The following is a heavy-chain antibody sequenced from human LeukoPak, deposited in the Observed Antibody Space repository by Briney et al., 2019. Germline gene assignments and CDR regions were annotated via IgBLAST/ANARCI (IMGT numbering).Heavy chain of an antibody. J-gene: IGHJ4*02. V-gene: IGHV3-33*01. D-gene: IGHD2-21*02. CDR2: IWYDGSNQ. CDR1: GFTFSSYG. CDR3: ARDVGGGGDCYYDY. Sequence: GGSLRLSCAASGFTFSSYGMLWVRQAPGKGLEWLAVIWYDGSNQYYADSVKGRFTISRDNSKSTLFLQMNSLRAEDTAVYYCARDVGGGGDCYYDYWGQGTLVTVSS.